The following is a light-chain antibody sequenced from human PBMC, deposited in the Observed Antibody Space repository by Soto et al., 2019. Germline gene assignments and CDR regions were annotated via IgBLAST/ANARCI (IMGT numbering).Light chain of an antibody. J-gene: IGLJ2*01. CDR1: SSYVGNYKL. Sequence: QSALTQPASVSGSPGQSITISCTGTSSYVGNYKLVSWYQQHPGKVPKLLIYEVSNRPSGISNRFSGSKSGNTASLTISGLQAEDEADYSCSAYTITNTVVFGGGTKLTVL. CDR3: SAYTITNTVV. V-gene: IGLV2-14*01. CDR2: EVS.